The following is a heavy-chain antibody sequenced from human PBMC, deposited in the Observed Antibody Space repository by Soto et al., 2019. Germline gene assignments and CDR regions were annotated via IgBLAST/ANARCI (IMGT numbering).Heavy chain of an antibody. CDR2: ITDSGGST. Sequence: GGSLRLSCAASGFTFTNVAITWVRQAPGKGLGWVSTITDSGGSTDYADSVKGRFTISRDNSKSTLYLQMNNLRADDTAVYYCAKLYWNPRYFDYWGQGARVTVSS. V-gene: IGHV3-23*01. D-gene: IGHD1-1*01. CDR3: AKLYWNPRYFDY. CDR1: GFTFTNVA. J-gene: IGHJ4*02.